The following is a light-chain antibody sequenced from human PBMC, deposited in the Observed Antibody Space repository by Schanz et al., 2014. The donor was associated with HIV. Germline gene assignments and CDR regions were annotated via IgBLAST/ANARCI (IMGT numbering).Light chain of an antibody. CDR3: SSYTSSSTPDI. Sequence: QSVLTQPPSASGSPGQSVTISCTGTSSDVGGYNYVSWYQQHPGKAPKLMIYEVSDRPSGIPDRFSGSKSGNTASLTISGLQAEDEADYYCSSYTSSSTPDIFGGGTKLTVL. J-gene: IGLJ2*01. V-gene: IGLV2-18*02. CDR1: SSDVGGYNY. CDR2: EVS.